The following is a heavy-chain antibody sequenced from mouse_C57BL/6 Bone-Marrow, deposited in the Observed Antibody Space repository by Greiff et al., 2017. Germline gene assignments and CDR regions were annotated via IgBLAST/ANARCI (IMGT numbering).Heavy chain of an antibody. V-gene: IGHV1-64*01. CDR2: IHPNSGST. CDR3: ARSGYSNYVGY. J-gene: IGHJ2*01. Sequence: QVQLKQPGAELVKPGASVKLSCKASGYTFTSYWMHWVKQRPGQGLEWIGMIHPNSGSTNYNEKFKSKATLTVDKSSSTAYMQLSSLTSEDSAVYYWARSGYSNYVGYWGQGTTLTVSS. D-gene: IGHD2-5*01. CDR1: GYTFTSYW.